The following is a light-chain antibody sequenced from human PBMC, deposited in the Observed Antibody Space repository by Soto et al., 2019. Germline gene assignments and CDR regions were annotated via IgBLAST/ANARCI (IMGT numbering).Light chain of an antibody. CDR1: QSVRSNY. CDR3: QQYGSSAYT. V-gene: IGKV3-20*01. Sequence: EFVLTQSPGTLSLSPGERATLSCRASQSVRSNYLAWYQQKPGQSPRLLIYGASNRATGIPDRFSGSGSGTDFTLTISRLEPEDCAVFYCQQYGSSAYTFGQGTTLEIK. CDR2: GAS. J-gene: IGKJ2*01.